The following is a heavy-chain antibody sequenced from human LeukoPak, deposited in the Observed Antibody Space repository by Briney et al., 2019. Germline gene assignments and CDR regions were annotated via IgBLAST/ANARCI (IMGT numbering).Heavy chain of an antibody. CDR3: ARGVTYDILTGYDY. Sequence: PSETLSLTCTVSGGSISSYYWSWIRQPPGKGLEWIGYIYYSGSTNYNPSLKSRVTISVDTSKNQFSLKLSSVTAADMAVYYCARGVTYDILTGYDYWGQGTLVTVSS. CDR1: GGSISSYY. J-gene: IGHJ4*02. CDR2: IYYSGST. V-gene: IGHV4-59*08. D-gene: IGHD3-9*01.